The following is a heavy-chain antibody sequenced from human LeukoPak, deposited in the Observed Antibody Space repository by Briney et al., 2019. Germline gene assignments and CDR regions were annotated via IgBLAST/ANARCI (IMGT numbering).Heavy chain of an antibody. Sequence: PSETLSLTCTVSGGSISSSSYYCGWIRQPPGKGLEWIGSIYYSGSTYYNPSLKSRVTISVHTSKNQFSLKLSSVTAADTAVYYCARGDKMTRWRRTYNYFDPWGQGTLVTASS. CDR2: IYYSGST. CDR1: GGSISSSSYY. V-gene: IGHV4-39*01. J-gene: IGHJ5*02. D-gene: IGHD5-24*01. CDR3: ARGDKMTRWRRTYNYFDP.